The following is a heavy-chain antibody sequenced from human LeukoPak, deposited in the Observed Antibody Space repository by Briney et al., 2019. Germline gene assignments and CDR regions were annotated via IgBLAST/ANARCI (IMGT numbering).Heavy chain of an antibody. CDR2: INPNNGGT. J-gene: IGHJ4*02. Sequence: ASVKVSCKASGYTFTGYYIHWVRQAPGQGLEWMGWINPNNGGTDYVQKFQGRVSMTRDTSISTAYMELSRLRSDDTAVYYCASGRVGATTDYWGQGTLVTVSS. CDR3: ASGRVGATTDY. CDR1: GYTFTGYY. D-gene: IGHD1-26*01. V-gene: IGHV1-2*02.